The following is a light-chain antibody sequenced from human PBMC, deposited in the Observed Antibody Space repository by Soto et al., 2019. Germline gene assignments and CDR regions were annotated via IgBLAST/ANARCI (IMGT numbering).Light chain of an antibody. CDR2: DAS. CDR1: QSISSN. CDR3: QQYSNWPET. Sequence: EIVMTQSPASLSVSPGDRASLSCRASQSISSNLAWYQQKPGQATRLLIYDASTRATGIPARFSGGGSGTDFTLTINSLQSEDFAGYYGQQYSNWPETFGQGPKVEIK. V-gene: IGKV3-15*01. J-gene: IGKJ1*01.